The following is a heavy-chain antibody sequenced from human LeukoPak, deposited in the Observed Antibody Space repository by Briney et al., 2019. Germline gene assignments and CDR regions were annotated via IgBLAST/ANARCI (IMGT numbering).Heavy chain of an antibody. CDR2: VNGYNDDT. CDR1: GYRFSSQS. V-gene: IGHV1-18*01. J-gene: IGHJ4*02. CDR3: AKGKSPLDY. Sequence: ASVKVSCKTSGYRFSSQSITWVRQAPGQGLEWVGWVNGYNDDTHYAQRLQGRITMTTDTSTSTAFLELRSLTSDDSAVYYCAKGKSPLDYWGQGTLVAVSS. D-gene: IGHD3-10*01.